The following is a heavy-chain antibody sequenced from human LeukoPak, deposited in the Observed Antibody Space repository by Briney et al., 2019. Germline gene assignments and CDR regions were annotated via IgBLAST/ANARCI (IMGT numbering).Heavy chain of an antibody. CDR2: IVVGSGNT. CDR1: GFTFTSSA. J-gene: IGHJ4*02. D-gene: IGHD6-13*01. V-gene: IGHV1-58*01. Sequence: ASVKVSCKASGFTFTSSAVQWVRQARGQRLEWIGWIVVGSGNTNYAQKFQERVTITRDMSTSTAYMELSSLRSEDTAVYYCAASTIAAAGTRNYYFDYWGQGTLVTVSS. CDR3: AASTIAAAGTRNYYFDY.